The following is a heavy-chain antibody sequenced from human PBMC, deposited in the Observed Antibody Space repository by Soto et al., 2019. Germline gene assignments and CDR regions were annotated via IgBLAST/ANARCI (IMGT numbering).Heavy chain of an antibody. CDR1: GFTFGDYA. J-gene: IGHJ6*03. V-gene: IGHV3-49*03. CDR3: TGLAIREYSGYDSNYYYYMDV. D-gene: IGHD5-12*01. CDR2: IRSKAYGGTT. Sequence: GGSLRLSCTASGFTFGDYAMSWFRQAPGKGLEWVGFIRSKAYGGTTEYAASVKGRFTISRDDSKSIAYLQMNSLKTEDTAVYYCTGLAIREYSGYDSNYYYYMDVWGKGTTVTVSS.